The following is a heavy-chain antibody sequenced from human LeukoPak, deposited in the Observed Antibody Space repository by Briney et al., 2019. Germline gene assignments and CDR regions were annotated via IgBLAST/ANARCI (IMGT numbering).Heavy chain of an antibody. CDR1: GFTFSSYS. CDR2: ISSSGLTM. V-gene: IGHV3-48*04. CDR3: ARRTTGDDY. J-gene: IGHJ4*02. D-gene: IGHD4-17*01. Sequence: PGGFLRLSCAASGFTFSSYSMNWVRQAPGRGLEWVSYISSSGLTMYYADSVKGRFTISRDNAKNSLYLQMNSLRAEDTAVYYCARRTTGDDYWGQGTLVTVSS.